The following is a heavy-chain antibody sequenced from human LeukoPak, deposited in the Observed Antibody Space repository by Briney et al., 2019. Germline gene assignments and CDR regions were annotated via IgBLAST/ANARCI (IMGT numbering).Heavy chain of an antibody. J-gene: IGHJ4*02. CDR3: ARLGAGPTYYDFWSGYSSFYFDY. D-gene: IGHD3-3*01. CDR1: GGSTSSSNFY. Sequence: SETLSLTCTVSGGSTSSSNFYWGWIRQPPGMGLEWIGGIHYSGNTYYNPSLKSRVTISNDTSKNQFSLKLSSVTAADTAVYYCARLGAGPTYYDFWSGYSSFYFDYWGQGTLVTVSS. CDR2: IHYSGNT. V-gene: IGHV4-39*01.